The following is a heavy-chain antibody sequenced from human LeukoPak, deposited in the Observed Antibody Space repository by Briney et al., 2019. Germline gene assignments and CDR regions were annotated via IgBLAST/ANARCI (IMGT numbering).Heavy chain of an antibody. J-gene: IGHJ4*02. D-gene: IGHD6-25*01. CDR2: INHSRSS. CDR3: ARGIAAAKY. V-gene: IGHV4-34*01. CDR1: GGSFSGYY. Sequence: SETLSLTCAVYGGSFSGYYWSWIRQPPGKGLEWIWEINHSRSSNYNPSLKSRVTISVDTSKDQFSLKLSSVTAADTAVYYCARGIAAAKYWGQGTLVTVSS.